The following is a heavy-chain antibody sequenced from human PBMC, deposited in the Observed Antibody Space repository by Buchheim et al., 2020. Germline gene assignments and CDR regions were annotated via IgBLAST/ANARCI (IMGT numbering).Heavy chain of an antibody. CDR1: GGSISSSSYY. D-gene: IGHD3-10*01. Sequence: QLQLQESGPGLVKPSETLSLTCTVSGGSISSSSYYWGWIRQPPGKGLEWIGSIYYSGSTYYNPSLKSRVTISVDTSKNQFSLKLSSVTAADTAVYYCARGTPPLWFGEPTGRVDYWGQGTL. V-gene: IGHV4-39*07. CDR2: IYYSGST. CDR3: ARGTPPLWFGEPTGRVDY. J-gene: IGHJ4*02.